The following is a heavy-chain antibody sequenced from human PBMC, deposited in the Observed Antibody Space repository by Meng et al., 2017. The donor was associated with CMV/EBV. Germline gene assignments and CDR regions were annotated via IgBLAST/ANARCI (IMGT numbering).Heavy chain of an antibody. J-gene: IGHJ4*02. D-gene: IGHD2-2*02. Sequence: YSIHWVRQAPGQRLEWMGWINAGNGDTKSSQKFQGRLTITRDSSASTVYMELSSVRFEDTAVYYCARTRTYCASTSCYTGGYYFDYWGQGTLVTSPQ. CDR1: YS. V-gene: IGHV1-3*01. CDR3: ARTRTYCASTSCYTGGYYFDY. CDR2: INAGNGDT.